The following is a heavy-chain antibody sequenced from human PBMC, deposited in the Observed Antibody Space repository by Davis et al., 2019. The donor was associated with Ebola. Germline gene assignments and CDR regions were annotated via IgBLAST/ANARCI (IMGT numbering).Heavy chain of an antibody. CDR1: GYSFSDYW. V-gene: IGHV5-51*01. J-gene: IGHJ5*02. CDR2: IYPGYSDT. CDR3: ARLTMSYCSGGSCYPGWFDP. Sequence: GESLKISCHSSGYSFSDYWIGLVRQMPGKGLEWRGVIYPGYSDTRYSPSFQGQVTISADKSISTAYLQWSSLKASDTAMYYCARLTMSYCSGGSCYPGWFDPWGQGTLVTVSS. D-gene: IGHD2-15*01.